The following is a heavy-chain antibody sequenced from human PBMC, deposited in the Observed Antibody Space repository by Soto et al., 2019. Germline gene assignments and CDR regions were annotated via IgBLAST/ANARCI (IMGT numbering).Heavy chain of an antibody. CDR1: GYTFTSYG. V-gene: IGHV1-18*01. Sequence: ASVKVSCKASGYTFTSYGISWVRQAPGQGLEWMGWISAYNGKTNYAQKLQGRVTMTTDTSTSTAYMELRSLRSDDTAVYYCALSLAPSRGAAPYYFDYWGQGTLVTVSS. D-gene: IGHD3-16*02. CDR3: ALSLAPSRGAAPYYFDY. J-gene: IGHJ4*02. CDR2: ISAYNGKT.